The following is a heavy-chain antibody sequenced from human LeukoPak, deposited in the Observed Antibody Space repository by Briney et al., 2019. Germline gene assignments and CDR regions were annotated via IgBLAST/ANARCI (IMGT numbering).Heavy chain of an antibody. Sequence: PGGSLRLSCAASGFTFSNYAMYWVRQAPGKGLEWVALISYDGSNKYYADSVKGRFTISRDNSKNTLYLQMNSLRAEDTAVYYCAKGALVGSSCDYWGQGTLVTVSS. CDR1: GFTFSNYA. CDR2: ISYDGSNK. D-gene: IGHD6-13*01. V-gene: IGHV3-30*04. J-gene: IGHJ4*02. CDR3: AKGALVGSSCDY.